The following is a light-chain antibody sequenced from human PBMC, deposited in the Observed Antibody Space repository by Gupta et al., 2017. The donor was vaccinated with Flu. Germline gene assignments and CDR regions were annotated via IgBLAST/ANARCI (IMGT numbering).Light chain of an antibody. J-gene: IGKJ5*01. CDR2: LGS. Sequence: DTVMTQSPPSLLVPPAEPASISCRSSQSLLHSNGYNYLDWYLQKPGQSPQLLIYLGSNRASGVPERFSGSGSGTDFTLKISRVEAEDVGVYYCMQALQTPITFGQGTRLEIK. CDR3: MQALQTPIT. V-gene: IGKV2-28*01. CDR1: QSLLHSNGYNY.